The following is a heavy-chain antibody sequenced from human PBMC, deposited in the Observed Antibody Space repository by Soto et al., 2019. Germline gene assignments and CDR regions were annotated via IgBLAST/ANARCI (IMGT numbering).Heavy chain of an antibody. CDR2: IDGRGEHT. CDR1: GFTFGSYA. D-gene: IGHD2-2*01. Sequence: EVQLLESGGGLVQPGGSLRLSCAASGFTFGSYAMTWVRQAPGQGLEWVSAIDGRGEHTYYADSVNGRFTVSRDNSRNTLYLQMSSLTAEDTATYYCAKKEGLQWPPEAFDVWGQGTMVTVSS. V-gene: IGHV3-23*01. J-gene: IGHJ3*01. CDR3: AKKEGLQWPPEAFDV.